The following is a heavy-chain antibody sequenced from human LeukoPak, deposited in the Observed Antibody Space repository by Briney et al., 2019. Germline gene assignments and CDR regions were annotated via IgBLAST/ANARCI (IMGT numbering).Heavy chain of an antibody. Sequence: GGSLRLSCAASGFTFSSYSMNWVRQAPGKGLEWVSSISSSSSCIYYADSVKGRFTISRDNAKNSLYLQMNSLRAEDTAVYYCARVGIFGVVPDYWGQGTLVIVSS. D-gene: IGHD3-3*01. CDR3: ARVGIFGVVPDY. V-gene: IGHV3-21*01. J-gene: IGHJ4*02. CDR1: GFTFSSYS. CDR2: ISSSSSCI.